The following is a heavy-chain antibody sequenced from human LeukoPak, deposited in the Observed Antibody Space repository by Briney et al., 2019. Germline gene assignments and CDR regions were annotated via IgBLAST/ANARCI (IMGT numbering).Heavy chain of an antibody. CDR1: GFTFSSYW. V-gene: IGHV3-7*01. CDR3: ARDLYRIVVVPHYFDY. Sequence: GGSLRLSCAASGFTFSSYWMSWVRQAPGKGLEWVANINQDAREKYYVDSVKGRFTISRDNAKNSLYLQMNSLRAEDTAVYYCARDLYRIVVVPHYFDYWGQGTLVTVSS. D-gene: IGHD3-22*01. J-gene: IGHJ4*02. CDR2: INQDAREK.